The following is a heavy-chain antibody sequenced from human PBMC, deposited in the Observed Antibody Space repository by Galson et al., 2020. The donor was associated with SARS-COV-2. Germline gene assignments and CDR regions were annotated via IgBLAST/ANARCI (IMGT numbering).Heavy chain of an antibody. Sequence: SETLSLTCAVSGTSISSGSYSWNWIRQPRGKGLEWIGYISHSVGTYYNPSLKSRVTISGDRSKNQFSLRLSSVTAADTAVYYCARLHYGEYAPEAFDIWGPGTRVTVAS. CDR3: ARLHYGEYAPEAFDI. V-gene: IGHV4-30-2*01. J-gene: IGHJ3*02. CDR2: ISHSVGT. CDR1: GTSISSGSYS. D-gene: IGHD4-17*01.